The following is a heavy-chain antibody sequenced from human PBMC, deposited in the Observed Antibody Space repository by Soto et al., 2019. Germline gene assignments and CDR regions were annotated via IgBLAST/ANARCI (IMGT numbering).Heavy chain of an antibody. CDR3: ARLRIATNNYKWFDP. V-gene: IGHV4-31*03. Sequence: SETLSLTCSVSGAALHGGNYYWSWIRQVPGKGLEWIGHIYVTGAVDYNPSLRDRITISQDTSERQFSLNLRLVTAADTAVYYCARLRIATNNYKWFDPWGQGTLVTVSS. D-gene: IGHD2-21*01. J-gene: IGHJ5*02. CDR2: IYVTGAV. CDR1: GAALHGGNYY.